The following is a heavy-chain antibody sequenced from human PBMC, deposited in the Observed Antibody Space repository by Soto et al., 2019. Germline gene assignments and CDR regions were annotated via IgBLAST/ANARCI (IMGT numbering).Heavy chain of an antibody. J-gene: IGHJ4*02. D-gene: IGHD3-22*01. CDR3: AQEGVVMPDY. Sequence: QVQLVESGGGVVQPGRSLRLSCAASGFTFSTYGMHWVRQAPGKGLEWVAVISYDGSNKYYADPVKGRFTSSSDNSKNTLFLQMNSRRAEDTAVYYCAQEGVVMPDYWGQGTLVTVSS. CDR1: GFTFSTYG. CDR2: ISYDGSNK. V-gene: IGHV3-30*18.